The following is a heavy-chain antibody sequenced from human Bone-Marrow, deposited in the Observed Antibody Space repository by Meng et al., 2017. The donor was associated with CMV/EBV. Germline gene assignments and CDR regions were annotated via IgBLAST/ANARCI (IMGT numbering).Heavy chain of an antibody. CDR3: ARESYFYETSALGDF. Sequence: GGSLRLSCAAFGFTFSSYSMNWVRQAPGKGLVWVSRINGDGSITTYADSVKGRFTISRDNAKNTLYLQMNSLRAEDTAVFYCARESYFYETSALGDFWGQGTLVTVSS. D-gene: IGHD3-22*01. J-gene: IGHJ4*02. CDR1: GFTFSSYS. CDR2: INGDGSIT. V-gene: IGHV3-74*03.